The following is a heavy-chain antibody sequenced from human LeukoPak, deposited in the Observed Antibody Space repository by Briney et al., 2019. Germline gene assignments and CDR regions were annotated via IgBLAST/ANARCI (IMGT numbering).Heavy chain of an antibody. Sequence: SETLSFTCAVYGGSFSGYYWSWIRQPPGKGLEWIGEINHSGSTNYNPSLKSRVTISVDTSKNQFSLKLSSVTAADTAVYYCARVGSSGYYRYYYYGMDVWGQGTTVTVSS. CDR3: ARVGSSGYYRYYYYGMDV. V-gene: IGHV4-34*01. CDR2: INHSGST. D-gene: IGHD3-22*01. CDR1: GGSFSGYY. J-gene: IGHJ6*02.